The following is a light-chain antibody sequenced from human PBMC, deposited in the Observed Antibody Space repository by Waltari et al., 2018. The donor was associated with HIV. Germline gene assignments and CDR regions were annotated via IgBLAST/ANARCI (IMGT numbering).Light chain of an antibody. CDR2: GNK. Sequence: QSVLTQPPSVSEAPGQRVPIPCTGSSSNIGPGSHITWYRQLPGTAPKLLISGNKNRPSGVPERFSGSKSGTSASLAITGLQGEDEADYYCQSYDSSLSSFVFGPGTKVTVL. J-gene: IGLJ1*01. V-gene: IGLV1-40*01. CDR1: SSNIGPGSH. CDR3: QSYDSSLSSFV.